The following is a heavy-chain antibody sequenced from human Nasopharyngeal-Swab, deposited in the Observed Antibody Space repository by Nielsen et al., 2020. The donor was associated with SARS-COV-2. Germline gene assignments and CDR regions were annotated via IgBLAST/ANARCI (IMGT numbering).Heavy chain of an antibody. CDR2: IYYSEAT. D-gene: IGHD2-15*01. Sequence: WIRQPPGKGLEWIGSIYYSEATYYSPSLKSRLTISVDTSQNQFSLTVSSVTASDTAVYCCVRDNYYHYYMDVWGQGTTVTVSS. J-gene: IGHJ6*03. V-gene: IGHV4-39*01. CDR3: VRDNYYHYYMDV.